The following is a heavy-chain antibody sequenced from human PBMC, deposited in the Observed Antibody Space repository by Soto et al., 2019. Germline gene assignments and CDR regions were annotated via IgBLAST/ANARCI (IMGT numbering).Heavy chain of an antibody. J-gene: IGHJ3*02. CDR2: ISYDGSNK. V-gene: IGHV3-30*18. CDR3: AKSPIYSSYAFDI. Sequence: PGGSPRLSCAASGFTFSSYGMHWVRQAPGKGLEWVAVISYDGSNKYYADSVKGRFTISRDNSKNTLYLQMNSLRAEDTAVYYCAKSPIYSSYAFDIWGQGTMVTVSS. D-gene: IGHD6-6*01. CDR1: GFTFSSYG.